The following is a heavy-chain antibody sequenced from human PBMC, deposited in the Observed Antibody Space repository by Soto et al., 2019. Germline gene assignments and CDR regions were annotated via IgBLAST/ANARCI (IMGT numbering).Heavy chain of an antibody. J-gene: IGHJ4*02. Sequence: PSETLSLTCAVYGGSYSGYYWSWIRQPPGMGLEWIGEINHSGGTNYNPSLKSRVTISVDTSKNQFSLKLSSVTAADTAVYYCARGGYGGLDYWGQGTLVTVSS. V-gene: IGHV4-34*01. CDR1: GGSYSGYY. CDR2: INHSGGT. CDR3: ARGGYGGLDY. D-gene: IGHD3-10*01.